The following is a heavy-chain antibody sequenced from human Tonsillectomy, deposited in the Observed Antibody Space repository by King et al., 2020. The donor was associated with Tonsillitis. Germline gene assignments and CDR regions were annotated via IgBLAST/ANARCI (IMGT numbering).Heavy chain of an antibody. Sequence: QLVQSGAEVKKPGESLKISCKGSGYSFTSYWIGWVRQMPGKGLEWMGIIYPGDSDTRYSPSFQGQFTISADNSIITAYLQWSSLKASDTAMYYCARIHTMTTETTPLVFQTWDQGTLVTVSS. V-gene: IGHV5-51*01. J-gene: IGHJ1*01. D-gene: IGHD4-17*01. CDR3: ARIHTMTTETTPLVFQT. CDR1: GYSFTSYW. CDR2: IYPGDSDT.